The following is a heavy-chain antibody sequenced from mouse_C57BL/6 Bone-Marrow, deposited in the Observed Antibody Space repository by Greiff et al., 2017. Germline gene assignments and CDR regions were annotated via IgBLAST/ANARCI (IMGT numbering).Heavy chain of an antibody. J-gene: IGHJ3*01. CDR2: INPSSGYT. CDR3: ARSGGWLLSFAD. Sequence: PGAELARPGASVKMSCKASGYTFTSYTMHWVKQRPGQGLEWIGYINPSSGYTKYNQKFKDKATLTADKSSSTAYMQLSSLTSEDSAVYYCARSGGWLLSFADWGQGTLVTVSA. D-gene: IGHD2-3*01. CDR1: GYTFTSYT. V-gene: IGHV1-4*01.